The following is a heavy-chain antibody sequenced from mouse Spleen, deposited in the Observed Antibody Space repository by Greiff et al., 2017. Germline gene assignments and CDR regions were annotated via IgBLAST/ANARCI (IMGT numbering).Heavy chain of an antibody. CDR2: INPKNGGT. Sequence: EVQLQQSGPELVKPGASVKISCKASGYTFTNYSMNWVKQSHGKSLEWIGIINPKNGGTSYNQKFKGKATLTVDNSASTAYMELRSRTSEDAAVYYCARGGDGFYPFAYWGQGTLVTVSA. D-gene: IGHD2-3*01. CDR3: ARGGDGFYPFAY. CDR1: GYTFTNYS. V-gene: IGHV1-26*01. J-gene: IGHJ3*01.